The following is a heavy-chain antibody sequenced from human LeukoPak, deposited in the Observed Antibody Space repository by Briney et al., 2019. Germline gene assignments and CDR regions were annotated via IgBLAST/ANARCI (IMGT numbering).Heavy chain of an antibody. CDR3: ARDRAGFWSGYLDY. V-gene: IGHV3-64*01. Sequence: QPGGSLRLSCAASGFTFSTYASHWVRQAPGKGLEYVSAISGNGGSTYYAISVKGRFAISRDNSKNTVYLQMGSLRAEDMAVYYCARDRAGFWSGYLDYWGQGTLVTVSS. J-gene: IGHJ4*02. D-gene: IGHD3-3*01. CDR1: GFTFSTYA. CDR2: ISGNGGST.